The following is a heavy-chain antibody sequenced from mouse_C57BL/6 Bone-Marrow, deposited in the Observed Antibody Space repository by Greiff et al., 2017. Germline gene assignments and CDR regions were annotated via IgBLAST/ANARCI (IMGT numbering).Heavy chain of an antibody. D-gene: IGHD2-1*01. CDR2: IDPSDSYT. V-gene: IGHV1-69*01. Sequence: QVQLQQPGAELVMPGASVKLSCKASGYTFTSYWMHWVKQRPGQGLEWIGEIDPSDSYTNYNQKFKGKSTLTVDKSSTTAYMQLSSLTSEDSAVYYCAKGFFYGNCLFDYWGQGTTLTVSA. J-gene: IGHJ2*01. CDR3: AKGFFYGNCLFDY. CDR1: GYTFTSYW.